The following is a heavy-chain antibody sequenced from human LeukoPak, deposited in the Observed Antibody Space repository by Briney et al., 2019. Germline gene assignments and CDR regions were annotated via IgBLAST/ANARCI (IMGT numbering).Heavy chain of an antibody. CDR3: ARERGIYLYYFDY. CDR2: INSDGRST. D-gene: IGHD1-26*01. Sequence: GGSLRLSCAASGFTFSNYWMHWVRQAPGKGLVWVSRINSDGRSTSYADSVKGRFTISRDNAKNTLYLQMNSLRAEDTAVYYCARERGIYLYYFDYWGPGTLVTVSS. J-gene: IGHJ4*02. V-gene: IGHV3-74*01. CDR1: GFTFSNYW.